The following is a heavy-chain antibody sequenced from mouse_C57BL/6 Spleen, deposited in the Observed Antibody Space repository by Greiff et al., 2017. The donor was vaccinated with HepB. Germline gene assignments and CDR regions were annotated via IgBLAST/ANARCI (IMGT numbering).Heavy chain of an antibody. CDR1: GFTFSSYA. D-gene: IGHD1-1*01. Sequence: EVMLVESGGGLVKPGGSLKLSCAASGFTFSSYAMSWVRQTPEKRLEWVATISDGGSYTYYPDNVKGRFTISRDNAKNNLYLQMSHLKSEDTAMYYCARDLITTVVAGAMDYWGQGTSVTVSS. CDR3: ARDLITTVVAGAMDY. J-gene: IGHJ4*01. CDR2: ISDGGSYT. V-gene: IGHV5-4*01.